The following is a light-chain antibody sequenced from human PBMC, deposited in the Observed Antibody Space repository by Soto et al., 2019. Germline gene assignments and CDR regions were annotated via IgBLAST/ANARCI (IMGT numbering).Light chain of an antibody. Sequence: QSALTQPASVFGSPGQSIAISCTGVRTDVADGYDYVSWYQQHPGQAPQLIIYDVSNRPSGVSDRFSGSKSGNTASLTISGLQAEDDAEYYCTSYTSSPSFHVSVTGTKVTVL. J-gene: IGLJ1*01. CDR3: TSYTSSPSFHV. CDR1: RTDVADGYDY. V-gene: IGLV2-14*03. CDR2: DVS.